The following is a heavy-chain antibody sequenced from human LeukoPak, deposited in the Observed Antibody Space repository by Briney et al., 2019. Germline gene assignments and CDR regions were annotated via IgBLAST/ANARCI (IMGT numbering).Heavy chain of an antibody. CDR3: ARDLGGYSYGSHFDY. D-gene: IGHD5-18*01. CDR1: GFTFSRYS. CDR2: ITTSSSYI. Sequence: GGSLRLSCAASGFTFSRYSLNWVRQAPGKGLEWVSSITTSSSYIYYADSVKGRFTISRDNARNSLYLHMNSLSAEDTAVYYCARDLGGYSYGSHFDYWGQGTLVTVSS. V-gene: IGHV3-21*01. J-gene: IGHJ4*02.